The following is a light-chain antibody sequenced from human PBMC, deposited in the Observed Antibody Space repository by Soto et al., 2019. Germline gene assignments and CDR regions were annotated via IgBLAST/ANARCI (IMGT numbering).Light chain of an antibody. V-gene: IGKV3-20*01. CDR3: QQYGTSEII. Sequence: EIVLTQSPGPLSLSTGERATLSCRASQSVSNNYLAWYQQKPGQAPRLLIYAASNRATGIPDRFSGSGSGTDFTLTISRLETEDFAVFYCQQYGTSEIIFGQGTRLEIK. CDR1: QSVSNNY. CDR2: AAS. J-gene: IGKJ5*01.